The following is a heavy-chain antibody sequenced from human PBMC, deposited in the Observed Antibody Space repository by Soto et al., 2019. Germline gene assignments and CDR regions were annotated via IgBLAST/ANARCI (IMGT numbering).Heavy chain of an antibody. V-gene: IGHV4-34*01. J-gene: IGHJ4*02. Sequence: SETLSLTCAVYGGSFSGYYWTWIRQPPGKGLEWIGEINHSGSTNYNPSLKSRVTISVDTSRNQFSLNLNSMTAADTAVYYCARGRWLRSSFDYWGQGTLVTVSS. CDR3: ARGRWLRSSFDY. CDR1: GGSFSGYY. D-gene: IGHD5-12*01. CDR2: INHSGST.